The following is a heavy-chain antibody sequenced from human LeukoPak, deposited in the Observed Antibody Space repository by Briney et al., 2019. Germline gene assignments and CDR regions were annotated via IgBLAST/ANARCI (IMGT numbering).Heavy chain of an antibody. CDR3: ARRLTQYDCFDP. J-gene: IGHJ5*02. CDR1: GDSVSSNNVT. D-gene: IGHD2-2*01. V-gene: IGHV6-1*01. Sequence: SQTLSLTSAISGDSVSSNNVTWNWIRQSPSRGLERLGRTYYRSTWYNDYAVSVRGRITVNPDTSKNQFSLHLNSVTPEDTAVYYCARRLTQYDCFDPWGQGTLVTVSS. CDR2: TYYRSTWYN.